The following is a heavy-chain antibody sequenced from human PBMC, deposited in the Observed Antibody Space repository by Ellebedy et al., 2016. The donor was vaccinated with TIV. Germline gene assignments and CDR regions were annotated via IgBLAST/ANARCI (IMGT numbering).Heavy chain of an antibody. V-gene: IGHV3-21*01. CDR3: ARDRTLWFGELMGDFDY. J-gene: IGHJ4*02. D-gene: IGHD3-10*01. Sequence: GESLKISCAASGFTFSSYSMNWVRQAPGKGLEWVSSISSSSSYIYYADSVKGRFTISRDNAKNSLYLQMNSLRAEDTDLYYCARDRTLWFGELMGDFDYWGQGTLVTVSS. CDR2: ISSSSSYI. CDR1: GFTFSSYS.